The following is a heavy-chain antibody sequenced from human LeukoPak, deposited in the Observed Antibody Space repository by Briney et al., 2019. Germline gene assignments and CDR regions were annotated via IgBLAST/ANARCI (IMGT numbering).Heavy chain of an antibody. CDR1: GFTFSSYS. CDR2: ISSSSSYI. D-gene: IGHD5-24*01. CDR3: ARSDRDGYIILDY. V-gene: IGHV3-21*01. Sequence: GGSLRLTCAASGFTFSSYSMNWVRQAPGKGLEWVASISSSSSYIYYADSVKGRFTISRDNAKNSLYLQMNSLRAEDTAVYYCARSDRDGYIILDYWGQGTLVTVSS. J-gene: IGHJ4*02.